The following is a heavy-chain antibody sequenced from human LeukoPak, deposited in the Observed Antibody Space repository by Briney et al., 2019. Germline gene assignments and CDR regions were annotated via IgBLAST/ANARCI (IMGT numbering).Heavy chain of an antibody. CDR3: ATTWSRGGYGMDV. D-gene: IGHD3-10*01. CDR1: GGSFSGYY. Sequence: PSETLSLTCAVYGGSFSGYYWSWIRQPPGKGLEWIGEINHSGSTNYNPSLKSRVTISVDTSKNQFSLKLSSVTAADTAVYYCATTWSRGGYGMDVWGQGTTVTVSS. J-gene: IGHJ6*02. V-gene: IGHV4-34*01. CDR2: INHSGST.